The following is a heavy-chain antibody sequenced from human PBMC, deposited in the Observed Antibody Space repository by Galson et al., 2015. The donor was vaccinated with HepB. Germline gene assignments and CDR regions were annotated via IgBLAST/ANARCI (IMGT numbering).Heavy chain of an antibody. D-gene: IGHD6-6*01. CDR2: INGGSSYT. CDR3: ARVSDGYSSWVYFDY. V-gene: IGHV3-11*05. CDR1: GFIFSDYY. J-gene: IGHJ4*02. Sequence: SLRLSCAASGFIFSDYYMTWIRQAPGKGLEWISYINGGSSYTNYADSVKGRFTISRDNSKNLVYLQMNSLRVEDTAVYYCARVSDGYSSWVYFDYWGQGSLVTVSS.